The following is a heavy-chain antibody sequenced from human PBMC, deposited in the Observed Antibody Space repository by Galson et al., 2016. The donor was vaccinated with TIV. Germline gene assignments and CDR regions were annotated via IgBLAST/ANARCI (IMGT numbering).Heavy chain of an antibody. CDR2: INSSGGST. J-gene: IGHJ4*02. V-gene: IGHV3-23*01. Sequence: SLRLSCAASGFTFSSHAMNWVRQAPGKGLDWVSGINSSGGSTYYADSVKGRFTISRDNSKNTLYLQMNSLRAEDTAVYYCATPSILRGEYSSSWYYSDCWGQGTLVTVSS. CDR3: ATPSILRGEYSSSWYYSDC. CDR1: GFTFSSHA. D-gene: IGHD6-13*01.